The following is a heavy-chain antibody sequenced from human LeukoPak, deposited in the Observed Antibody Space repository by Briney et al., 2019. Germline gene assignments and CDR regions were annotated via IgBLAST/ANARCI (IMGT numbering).Heavy chain of an antibody. CDR2: ITSTSSHM. Sequence: GGSLRLSCAASGFTFTTYTMNWIRQAPGKGLEWVSSITSTSSHMFYADSVKGRFTIPRDNARNSLYLQMNSLGAEDTAVYYCARDAGGYNSDYWGQGTLVTVSS. CDR1: GFTFTTYT. J-gene: IGHJ4*02. CDR3: ARDAGGYNSDY. V-gene: IGHV3-21*01. D-gene: IGHD5-24*01.